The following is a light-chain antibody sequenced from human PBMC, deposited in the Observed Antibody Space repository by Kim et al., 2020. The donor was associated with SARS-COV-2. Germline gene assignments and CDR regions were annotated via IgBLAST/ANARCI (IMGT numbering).Light chain of an antibody. CDR1: QTVTGNY. CDR3: QQYGSLRT. V-gene: IGKV3-20*01. CDR2: GAS. Sequence: EIILTQSPGTLSLSPGERATLYCRASQTVTGNYFAWYQHKPGQPPRLLIYGASRRAAGIPDRFSGSGSGTDFTLTISRLEPEDFAVYYCQQYGSLRTFGQGTKVDIK. J-gene: IGKJ1*01.